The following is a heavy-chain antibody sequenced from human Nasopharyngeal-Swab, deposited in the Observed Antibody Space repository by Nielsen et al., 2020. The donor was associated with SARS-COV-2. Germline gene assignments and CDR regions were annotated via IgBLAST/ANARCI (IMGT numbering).Heavy chain of an antibody. Sequence: LETLSLTCTVSGVSISSQYWSWIRQPPGKGLEWIGYISHNSGTNYKPSLKSRVTMFMDTSKNQFSLRLRSVTAADTAVYYCTKEGATGWFDPWGQGTLVTVSS. J-gene: IGHJ5*02. CDR3: TKEGATGWFDP. CDR1: GVSISSQY. CDR2: ISHNSGT. V-gene: IGHV4-59*11.